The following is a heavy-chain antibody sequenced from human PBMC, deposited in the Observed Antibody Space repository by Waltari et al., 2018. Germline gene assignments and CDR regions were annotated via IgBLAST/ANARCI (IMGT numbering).Heavy chain of an antibody. CDR3: ATGRSSWYARGDY. V-gene: IGHV1-24*01. J-gene: IGHJ4*02. D-gene: IGHD6-13*01. CDR2: FDPEDGET. Sequence: QVQLVQSGAEVKKPGASVKVSCKASGYTFTGYYMHWVRQAPGKGLEWLGGFDPEDGETIYAQKFQGRVTMTEDTSTDTAYMELSSLRSEDTAVYYCATGRSSWYARGDYWGQGTLVTVSS. CDR1: GYTFTGYY.